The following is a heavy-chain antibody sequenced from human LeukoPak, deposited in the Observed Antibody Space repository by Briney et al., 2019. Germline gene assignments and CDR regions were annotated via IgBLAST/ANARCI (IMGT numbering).Heavy chain of an antibody. CDR2: IIPIFGTA. V-gene: IGHV1-69*05. J-gene: IGHJ4*02. Sequence: SVKVSCKASGGTFSSYAISWVRQAPGQGLEWMGGIIPIFGTANYAQKFQGRVTITTDESTSTAYMELSSLRSEDTAVYYCARDVYRSGHFDYWGQGTLVTVSS. D-gene: IGHD2-15*01. CDR1: GGTFSSYA. CDR3: ARDVYRSGHFDY.